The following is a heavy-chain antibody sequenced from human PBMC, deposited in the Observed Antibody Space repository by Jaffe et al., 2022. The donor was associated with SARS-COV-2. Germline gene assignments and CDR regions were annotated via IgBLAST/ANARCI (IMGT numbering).Heavy chain of an antibody. CDR1: GYTFTGYY. CDR3: ARKGGLGYNWDESYDY. Sequence: QVQLVQSGAEVKKPGASVKVSCKASGYTFTGYYMHWVRQAPGQGLEWMGWINPNSGGTNYAQKFQGRVTMTRDTSISTAYMELSRLRSDDTAVYYCARKGGLGYNWDESYDYWGQGTLVTVSS. D-gene: IGHD5-12*01. V-gene: IGHV1-2*02. J-gene: IGHJ4*02. CDR2: INPNSGGT.